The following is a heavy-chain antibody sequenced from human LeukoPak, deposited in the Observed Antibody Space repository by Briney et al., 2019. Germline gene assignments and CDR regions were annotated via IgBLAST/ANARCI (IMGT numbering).Heavy chain of an antibody. D-gene: IGHD4-17*01. J-gene: IGHJ4*02. V-gene: IGHV3-48*01. CDR1: GFTFNSYS. Sequence: GGSLRLSCAASGFTFNSYSVNWVHQAPGRGLEWVAYISANGNNIYYADSVKGRFTISRDKAKNSLYLQMNSLRAEDTAVYYCATLGRRDYPSDYWGQGTLVTVSS. CDR3: ATLGRRDYPSDY. CDR2: ISANGNNI.